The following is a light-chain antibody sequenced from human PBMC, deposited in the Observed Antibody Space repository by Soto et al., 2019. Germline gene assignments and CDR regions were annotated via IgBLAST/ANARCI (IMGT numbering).Light chain of an antibody. J-gene: IGKJ1*01. CDR1: QSISNW. CDR2: DAS. V-gene: IGKV1-5*01. CDR3: QQYNSYWT. Sequence: DIQMTQSPSTLSAPVGDRVTITCRASQSISNWLAWYQQKPGKAPKVLIYDASSLESGVPSRFSGSGSGTEFTLTISSLQPDDFATYYCQQYNSYWTFGQGTKVDIK.